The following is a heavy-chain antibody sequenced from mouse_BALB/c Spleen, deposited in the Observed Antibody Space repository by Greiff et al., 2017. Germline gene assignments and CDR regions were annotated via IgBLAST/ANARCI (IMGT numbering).Heavy chain of an antibody. D-gene: IGHD1-1*02. J-gene: IGHJ3*01. CDR1: GYSITSGYY. V-gene: IGHV3-6*02. Sequence: EVQLQQSGPGLVKPSQSLSLTCSVTGYSITSGYYWNWIRQFPGNKLEWMGYISYDGSNNYNPSLKNRISITRDTSKNQFFLKLNSVTTEDTDTYYCARDPYYGPFAYWGQGTLVTVSA. CDR3: ARDPYYGPFAY. CDR2: ISYDGSN.